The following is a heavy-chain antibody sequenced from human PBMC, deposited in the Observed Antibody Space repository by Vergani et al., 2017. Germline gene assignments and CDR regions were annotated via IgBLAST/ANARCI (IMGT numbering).Heavy chain of an antibody. CDR3: AKQYFVSGNYLFDY. CDR2: ISGSGVSG. V-gene: IGHV3-23*01. J-gene: IGHJ4*02. D-gene: IGHD3-10*01. CDR1: EFTFSNYA. Sequence: EVQLLESGRGLVQPGGSLRLTCAASEFTFSNYAMNWVRQAPGKGLEWVSGISGSGVSGYYTDSVKGRFTISRDNSKNMLFLQMNNLRTEDTAIYYCAKQYFVSGNYLFDYWGQGTLVTVSS.